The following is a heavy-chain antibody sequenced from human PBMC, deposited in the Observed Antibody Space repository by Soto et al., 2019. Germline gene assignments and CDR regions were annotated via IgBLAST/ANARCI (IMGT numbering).Heavy chain of an antibody. CDR3: AKDSREIGYYYYYMDV. J-gene: IGHJ6*03. CDR2: ISWNSGSI. CDR1: GFTFDDYA. V-gene: IGHV3-9*01. Sequence: GGSLRLSCAASGFTFDDYAMHWVRQAPGKGLEWVSGISWNSGSIGYADSVKGRFTISRDNAKNSLYLQMNSLRAEDTALYYCAKDSREIGYYYYYMDVWGKGTTVTVSS.